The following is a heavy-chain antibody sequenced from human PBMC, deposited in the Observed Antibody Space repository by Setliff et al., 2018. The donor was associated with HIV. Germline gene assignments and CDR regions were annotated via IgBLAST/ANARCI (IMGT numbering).Heavy chain of an antibody. CDR1: GFSFSTYG. CDR2: IWYDASGE. J-gene: IGHJ4*02. Sequence: GGSLRLSCAASGFSFSTYGMHWVRQAPGKGLEWVAVIWYDASGEHYADSVKGRFTISRDNSKNILYLQMNSLRAEDTAMYFCARDLRGSNFGVSEYWGQGTPVTVSS. CDR3: ARDLRGSNFGVSEY. V-gene: IGHV3-33*01. D-gene: IGHD1-26*01.